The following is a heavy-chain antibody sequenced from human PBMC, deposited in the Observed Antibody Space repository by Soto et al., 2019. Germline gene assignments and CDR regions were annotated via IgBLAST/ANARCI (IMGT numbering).Heavy chain of an antibody. V-gene: IGHV4-34*01. CDR1: GGSFSGYY. CDR2: INHSGST. Sequence: SETLSLTCVVYGGSFSGYYWGWIRQPPGKGLEWIGEINHSGSTNYNPSLKSRVTISVDTSKNQFSLKLSSVTAADTAVYYCARGTRGYSSGWYDYWGQGTLVTVSS. D-gene: IGHD6-19*01. J-gene: IGHJ4*02. CDR3: ARGTRGYSSGWYDY.